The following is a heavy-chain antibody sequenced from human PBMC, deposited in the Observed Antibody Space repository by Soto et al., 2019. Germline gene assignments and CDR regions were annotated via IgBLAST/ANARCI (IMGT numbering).Heavy chain of an antibody. Sequence: GASVKVSCKASGGTFSSYAISWVRQAPGQGLEWMGGIIPIFGTANYAQKFQGRVTITADESTSTAYMELSSLRSEDTAVYYCARDKYSYGSNYYYGMDVWGQGTTVTVSS. D-gene: IGHD5-18*01. J-gene: IGHJ6*02. V-gene: IGHV1-69*13. CDR2: IIPIFGTA. CDR3: ARDKYSYGSNYYYGMDV. CDR1: GGTFSSYA.